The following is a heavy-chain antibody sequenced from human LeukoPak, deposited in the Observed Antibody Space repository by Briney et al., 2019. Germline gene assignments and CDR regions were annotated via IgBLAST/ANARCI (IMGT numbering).Heavy chain of an antibody. CDR1: EFTFSSYG. V-gene: IGHV3-30*02. CDR3: AKVNSSGWYYFDY. D-gene: IGHD6-19*01. CDR2: IRYDGSNK. Sequence: GGSLRLSCAASEFTFSSYGMHWVRQAPGKGLEWVAFIRYDGSNKYYADSVKGRFTISRDNSKNTLYLQMNSLRAEDTAVYYCAKVNSSGWYYFDYWGQGTLVTVSS. J-gene: IGHJ4*02.